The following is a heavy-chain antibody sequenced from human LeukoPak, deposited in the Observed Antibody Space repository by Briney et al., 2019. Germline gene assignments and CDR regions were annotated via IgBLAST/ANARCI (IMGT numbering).Heavy chain of an antibody. J-gene: IGHJ3*02. D-gene: IGHD6-19*01. CDR3: ARQLVGGWPPGAFDI. V-gene: IGHV1-2*02. CDR1: GYTFTGYY. Sequence: ASVKVSCKASGYTFTGYYMHWVRQAPGQGLEWMGYIYPNSGATKYAQKFQGRVTMTRDESTSAAYMELSSLRSEDTAVYYCARQLVGGWPPGAFDIWGQGTMVTVSS. CDR2: IYPNSGAT.